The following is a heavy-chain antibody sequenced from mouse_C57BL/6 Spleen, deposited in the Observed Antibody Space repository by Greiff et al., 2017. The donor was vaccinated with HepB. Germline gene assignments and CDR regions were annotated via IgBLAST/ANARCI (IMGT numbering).Heavy chain of an antibody. CDR1: GYTFTSYW. V-gene: IGHV1-69*01. CDR2: IDPSDSYT. Sequence: QVQLQQPGAELVMPGASVKLSCKASGYTFTSYWMHWVKQRPGQGLEWIGEIDPSDSYTNYNQKFKGKSTLTVDKSSSTAYMQLSSLTSEDSAVYYCARALYSNHEGFHYWGQGTTLTVSS. D-gene: IGHD2-5*01. CDR3: ARALYSNHEGFHY. J-gene: IGHJ2*01.